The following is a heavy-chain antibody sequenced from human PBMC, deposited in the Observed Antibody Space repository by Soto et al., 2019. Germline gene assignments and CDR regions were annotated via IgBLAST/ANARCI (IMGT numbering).Heavy chain of an antibody. V-gene: IGHV3-30*03. Sequence: GGSLRLSCAASGFTFSSYGMHWVRQAPGKGLEWVAVISYDGSNKYYADSVKGRFTISRDNSKNTLYLQMNSLRAEDTAVCYCAREFSPVVPAAIFYYYYYYGMDVWGQGTTVTVSS. CDR1: GFTFSSYG. J-gene: IGHJ6*02. CDR2: ISYDGSNK. CDR3: AREFSPVVPAAIFYYYYYYGMDV. D-gene: IGHD2-2*01.